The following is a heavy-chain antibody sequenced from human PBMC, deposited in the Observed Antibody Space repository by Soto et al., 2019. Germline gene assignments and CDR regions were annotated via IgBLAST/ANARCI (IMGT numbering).Heavy chain of an antibody. J-gene: IGHJ6*02. CDR1: GYSFTRYW. CDR3: ATSQHPPIAAAGNYYHGMDV. D-gene: IGHD6-13*01. CDR2: IYPGDSYT. Sequence: ESLKISCQGSGYSFTRYWIAWVRQMPFTCLDSMGIIYPGDSYTRYSPSFQGPVTISADKSISTAYLQWSSLKASDTAMYYCATSQHPPIAAAGNYYHGMDVWAQATTLTAYS. V-gene: IGHV5-51*01.